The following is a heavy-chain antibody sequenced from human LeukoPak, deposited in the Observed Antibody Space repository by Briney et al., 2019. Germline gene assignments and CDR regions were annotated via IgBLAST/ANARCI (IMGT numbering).Heavy chain of an antibody. CDR3: SRGSGWLSVY. V-gene: IGHV3-49*03. D-gene: IGHD6-19*01. CDR2: ISGATK. J-gene: IGHJ4*02. Sequence: GRSLRLTCTASGFTFGDYLMSWFRQAPGKGLEWIGFISGATKEYAASVKGRFTISRDDSTSIAYLQMNSLTTEDTAVYYCSRGSGWLSVYWGQGTLVTVSS. CDR1: GFTFGDYL.